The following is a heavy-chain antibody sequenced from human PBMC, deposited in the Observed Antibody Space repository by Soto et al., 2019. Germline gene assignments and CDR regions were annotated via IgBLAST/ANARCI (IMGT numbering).Heavy chain of an antibody. Sequence: VQLVQSGAEVKKPGSSVKVSCKASGGTFSSYAISWVRQAPGQGLEWMGGIIPIFGTANYAQKFQGRVTMTADESTSTAYMGLGSLRSEDTAVYYCATRDRAYPQFDYWGQGTLVTVSS. CDR3: ATRDRAYPQFDY. CDR1: GGTFSSYA. D-gene: IGHD3-16*01. CDR2: IIPIFGTA. V-gene: IGHV1-69*12. J-gene: IGHJ4*02.